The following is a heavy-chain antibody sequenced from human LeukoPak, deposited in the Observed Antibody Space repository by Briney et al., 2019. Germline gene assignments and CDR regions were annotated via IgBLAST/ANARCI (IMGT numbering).Heavy chain of an antibody. CDR3: ARNLWFGESSDAFNI. J-gene: IGHJ3*02. Sequence: ASVKVSCKASGYTFTGYYIHWVRQAPGQGLEWMGWINPNSGGTNYAQKFQGRVTTTRDTSISTAYMELSRLKSDDTAVYYCARNLWFGESSDAFNIWGQGTMVTVSS. CDR1: GYTFTGYY. V-gene: IGHV1-2*02. CDR2: INPNSGGT. D-gene: IGHD3-10*01.